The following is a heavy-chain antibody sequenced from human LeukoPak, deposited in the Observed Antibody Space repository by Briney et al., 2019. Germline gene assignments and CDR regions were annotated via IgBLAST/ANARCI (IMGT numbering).Heavy chain of an antibody. V-gene: IGHV1-18*01. D-gene: IGHD2-21*01. CDR3: ARDREEFNCGGDCYSSGWFDP. J-gene: IGHJ5*02. Sequence: ASVKVSCKASGYTFTSYGISWVRQAPGHGLEWMGWISAYNGNTNYAQKLQGRVTMTTDTSTSTAYMELRSLRSDDTAVYYCARDREEFNCGGDCYSSGWFDPWGQGTLVTVSS. CDR1: GYTFTSYG. CDR2: ISAYNGNT.